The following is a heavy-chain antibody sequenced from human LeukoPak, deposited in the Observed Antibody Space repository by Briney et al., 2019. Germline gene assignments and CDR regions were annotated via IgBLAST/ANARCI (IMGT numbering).Heavy chain of an antibody. CDR1: GFTFSSYW. Sequence: PGGSLRLSCAASGFTFSSYWTSWVRQAPGKGLEWVANIKQDGSEKYYVDSVRGRFTISRDNAMDTLYLQMNSLRADDTAVYYCAKDRVDGSGSQFDSWGQGSLVIVSS. V-gene: IGHV3-7*03. D-gene: IGHD3-10*01. CDR2: IKQDGSEK. CDR3: AKDRVDGSGSQFDS. J-gene: IGHJ4*02.